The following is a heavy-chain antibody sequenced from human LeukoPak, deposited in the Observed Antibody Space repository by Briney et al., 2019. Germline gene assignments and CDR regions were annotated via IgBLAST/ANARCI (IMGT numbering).Heavy chain of an antibody. D-gene: IGHD1-26*01. J-gene: IGHJ3*02. CDR2: TSSSSSYI. CDR1: GFTFSSYS. CDR3: ARALPSPLYSGSYADAFDI. V-gene: IGHV3-21*01. Sequence: GGSLRLSCAASGFTFSSYSMNWVRQAPGKGLEWVSSTSSSSSYIYYADSVKGRFTISRDNAKNSLYLQMNSLRAEDKAVYYCARALPSPLYSGSYADAFDIWGQGTMVTASS.